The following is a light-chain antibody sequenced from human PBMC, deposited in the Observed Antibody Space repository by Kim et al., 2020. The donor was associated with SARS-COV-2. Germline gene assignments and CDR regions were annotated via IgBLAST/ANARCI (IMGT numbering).Light chain of an antibody. CDR3: QQYKSDST. CDR2: QAS. V-gene: IGKV1-5*03. J-gene: IGKJ1*01. CDR1: QGLDNS. Sequence: DIQMTQSPSTLSASVGDRVTITCRASQGLDNSLAWYQHKPGKAPKLLIFQASRLGSGVPSRFSGSGSGTEFTLTISSLQPDDFATYYCQQYKSDSTFGQGTKVDIK.